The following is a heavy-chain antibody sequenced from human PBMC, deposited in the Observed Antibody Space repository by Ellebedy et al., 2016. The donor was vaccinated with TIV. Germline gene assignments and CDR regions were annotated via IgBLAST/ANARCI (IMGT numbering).Heavy chain of an antibody. CDR2: LYPDAKT. J-gene: IGHJ5*02. Sequence: GESLKISCEASGIIVSDYFMNWVRQASGKGLEWVSVLYPDAKTNYTDSVNGRFIVSRDSSKNTLYLQMNSLTAEDTAVYYCARDPGGGGDFGDNWFDPWGQGTLVTVSS. CDR1: GIIVSDYF. D-gene: IGHD2-21*01. V-gene: IGHV3-66*01. CDR3: ARDPGGGGDFGDNWFDP.